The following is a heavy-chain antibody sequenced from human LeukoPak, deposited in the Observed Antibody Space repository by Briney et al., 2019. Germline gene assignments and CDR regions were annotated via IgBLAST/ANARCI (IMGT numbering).Heavy chain of an antibody. CDR2: ISSSSSYT. CDR3: ARGPIYDRSGKGDY. D-gene: IGHD2-2*02. Sequence: GGSLRLSCAASGFTFSDYYMSFIRQAPGEGLEWVSYISSSSSYTYYADSVKGRFTISRDNSKNTLYLQMNSLRAEDTAVYYCARGPIYDRSGKGDYWGQGTLVTVSS. CDR1: GFTFSDYY. J-gene: IGHJ4*02. V-gene: IGHV3-11*05.